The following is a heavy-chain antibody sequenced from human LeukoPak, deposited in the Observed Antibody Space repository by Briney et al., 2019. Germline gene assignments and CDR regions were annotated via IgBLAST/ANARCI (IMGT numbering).Heavy chain of an antibody. Sequence: PSEILSLTCTVSGGSISSGGYYWSWIRQPPGKGLEWIGYIYHSGSTYYNPSLKSRVTISVDRSKNQFSLKLSSVTAADTAVYYCARARYCSSTSCYRGPIDYWGQGTLVTVSS. D-gene: IGHD2-2*02. CDR1: GGSISSGGYY. CDR3: ARARYCSSTSCYRGPIDY. V-gene: IGHV4-30-2*01. CDR2: IYHSGST. J-gene: IGHJ4*02.